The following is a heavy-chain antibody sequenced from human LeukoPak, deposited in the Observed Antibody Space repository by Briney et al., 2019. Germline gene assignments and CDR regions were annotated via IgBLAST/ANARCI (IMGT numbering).Heavy chain of an antibody. J-gene: IGHJ4*02. D-gene: IGHD2/OR15-2a*01. CDR3: VRDWAPASMQAAPFDC. CDR1: GFTFSSYG. V-gene: IGHV3-30*02. CDR2: IRYDGSNK. Sequence: GGSLRLSCAASGFTFSSYGMHWVRQAPGKGLEWVAFIRYDGSNKYYADSVKGRFTISRDNSKNTLYLQMNSLRLEDTAVYYCVRDWAPASMQAAPFDCWGQGTLVTVSS.